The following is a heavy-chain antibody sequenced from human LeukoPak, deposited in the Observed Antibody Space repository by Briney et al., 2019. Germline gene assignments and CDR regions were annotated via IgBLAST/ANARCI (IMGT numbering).Heavy chain of an antibody. CDR2: ISGGGEDT. Sequence: GGSLTLSCAASGFTFTSYAMSWIRQAPGKGLEWVSAISGGGEDTYYPDSVKGRLTISRDNSKHTLYLQMNSLRAEDTAIYYCAKPRAMTTGVGRYIDLWGRGTLVTVSS. V-gene: IGHV3-23*01. D-gene: IGHD1-1*01. CDR1: GFTFTSYA. J-gene: IGHJ2*01. CDR3: AKPRAMTTGVGRYIDL.